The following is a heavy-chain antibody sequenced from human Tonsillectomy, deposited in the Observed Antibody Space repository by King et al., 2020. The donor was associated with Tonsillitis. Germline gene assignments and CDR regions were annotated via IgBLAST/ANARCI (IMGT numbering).Heavy chain of an antibody. D-gene: IGHD6-19*01. Sequence: VQLGESGGGLVQPGGSLRLSCSASGVTFSSYSMNWVRQAPGKGLEWGSYISSSSWTIHYADCEKGRLTISRDNAKNSLYLQMNSLEAEDTAVYYCARVYSSGWYRDYFDYWGQGTLVTVSS. CDR1: GVTFSSYS. CDR3: ARVYSSGWYRDYFDY. J-gene: IGHJ4*02. CDR2: ISSSSWTI. V-gene: IGHV3-48*01.